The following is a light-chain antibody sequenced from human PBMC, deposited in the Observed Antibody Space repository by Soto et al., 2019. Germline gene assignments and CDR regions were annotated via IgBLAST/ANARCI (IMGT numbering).Light chain of an antibody. CDR1: QSVSRGY. CDR3: QQYGNSRT. Sequence: EIVLTQSPGTLSLSPGERATLSCRASQSVSRGYFAWYQQRPGQAPRLLIYATSSGATGIPDRFSGSGYGTDFTLTISRLEPEDFAVYYCQQYGNSRTFGQGTKVEIK. CDR2: ATS. V-gene: IGKV3-20*01. J-gene: IGKJ1*01.